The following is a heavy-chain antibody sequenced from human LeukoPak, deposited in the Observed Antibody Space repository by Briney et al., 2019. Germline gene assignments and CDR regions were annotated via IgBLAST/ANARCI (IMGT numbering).Heavy chain of an antibody. CDR2: ISSSSGTI. CDR1: GFTFLMSN. CDR3: VRGTTGMSYFDS. Sequence: QTWGSLRLSCAASGFTFLMSNMNWVRQAPGKGLEWVSYISSSSGTITYADSVNGRFTITRDNAKNSLYLQMNSLRDEDTAVYYCVRGTTGMSYFDSWGLGTLVTLSS. J-gene: IGHJ4*02. V-gene: IGHV3-48*02. D-gene: IGHD1-1*01.